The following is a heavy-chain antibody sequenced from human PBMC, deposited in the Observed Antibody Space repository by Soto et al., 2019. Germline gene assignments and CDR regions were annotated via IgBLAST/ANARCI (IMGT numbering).Heavy chain of an antibody. CDR3: ARGYCTTTICDPWFDP. CDR2: IYPGDSDT. V-gene: IGHV5-51*01. CDR1: GYAFTSYW. Sequence: PVESLKISCTGSGYAFTSYWIAWVRHMPGKSLEWMGIIYPGDSDTRYSPSVQGQVTISADKSITTAYLQWSSLKASDTAMYYCARGYCTTTICDPWFDPWGQGTLVTVSS. J-gene: IGHJ5*02. D-gene: IGHD2-2*01.